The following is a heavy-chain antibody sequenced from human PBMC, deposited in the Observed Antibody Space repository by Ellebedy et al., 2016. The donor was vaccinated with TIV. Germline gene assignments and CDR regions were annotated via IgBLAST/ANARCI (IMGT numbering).Heavy chain of an antibody. CDR3: AKATLQWLVRGRGADY. CDR2: INQNGDDT. J-gene: IGHJ4*02. V-gene: IGHV3-23*01. D-gene: IGHD6-19*01. CDR1: GFSFNSHA. Sequence: GGSLRLSCAASGFSFNSHAMNWVRQAPGKGLEWVSSINQNGDDTYYADSVKGRFTISRDNSNNMLYLQMNSLRSEDTAVYYCAKATLQWLVRGRGADYWGQGTLVTVSS.